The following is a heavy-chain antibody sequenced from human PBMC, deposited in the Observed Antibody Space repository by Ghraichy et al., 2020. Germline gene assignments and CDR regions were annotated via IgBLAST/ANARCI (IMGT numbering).Heavy chain of an antibody. CDR1: GASISSTNW. D-gene: IGHD3-10*01. CDR2: IYHTGTT. Sequence: SETLSLTCAVSGASISSTNWWSWVRQPPGKGLEWIGEIYHTGTTYYKPSLKSRVTISVDKSKNQFSLNLSSVTAADTAVFYCARGSGSYPEQYFQHWGQGTLVTVSS. V-gene: IGHV4-4*02. CDR3: ARGSGSYPEQYFQH. J-gene: IGHJ1*01.